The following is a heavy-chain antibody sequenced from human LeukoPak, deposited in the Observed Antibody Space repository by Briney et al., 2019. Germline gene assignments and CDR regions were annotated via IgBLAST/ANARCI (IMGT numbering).Heavy chain of an antibody. J-gene: IGHJ4*02. CDR3: ARFDFDGGGGNFDY. CDR1: GGTFSSYA. CDR2: IIPIFGTA. Sequence: SVKVSCKASGGTFSSYAISWVRQAPGQGLEWMGGIIPIFGTANYAQKFQGRVTITADESTSTAYMELSSLRSEDTAVYYCARFDFDGGGGNFDYWGQGTLVTVSS. D-gene: IGHD3-9*01. V-gene: IGHV1-69*13.